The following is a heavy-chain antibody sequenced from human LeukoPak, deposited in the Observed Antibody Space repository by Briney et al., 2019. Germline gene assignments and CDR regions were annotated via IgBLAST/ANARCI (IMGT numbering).Heavy chain of an antibody. V-gene: IGHV3-11*06. D-gene: IGHD1-1*01. CDR2: ISSSSSYT. J-gene: IGHJ4*02. CDR1: GFTFSDYY. Sequence: ETGGSLRLSCAASGFTFSDYYMSWIRQAPGKGLEWVSYISSSSSYTNYADSVKGRFTISRDNSKNTLYLQMSSLRAEDTAVYYCVKITSVTGGDCWGQGTRLTVSS. CDR3: VKITSVTGGDC.